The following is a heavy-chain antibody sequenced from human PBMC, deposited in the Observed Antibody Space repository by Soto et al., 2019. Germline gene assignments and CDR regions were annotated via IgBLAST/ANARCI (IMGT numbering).Heavy chain of an antibody. V-gene: IGHV3-23*01. CDR3: AREDSGWYGEFFQH. J-gene: IGHJ1*01. CDR1: GFAYSNYA. D-gene: IGHD6-19*01. Sequence: EVQLLGSGGGLVHPGGSLRLSCAASGFAYSNYAMSWVRQAPGMGLEWVSTIGGRDGSTDYAEAVKGRFTISRDNAKNTLHLQMTGLRAEDTAVYYCAREDSGWYGEFFQHWGQGTLVAVSS. CDR2: IGGRDGST.